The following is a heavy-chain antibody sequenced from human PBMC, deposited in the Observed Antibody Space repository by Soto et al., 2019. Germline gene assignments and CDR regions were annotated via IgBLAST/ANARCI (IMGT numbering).Heavy chain of an antibody. CDR2: INPSGGGA. J-gene: IGHJ4*02. V-gene: IGHV1-46*03. D-gene: IGHD2-21*02. Sequence: QVQLVQSGAGVKKPGASVTVSCKASGDTFTTYYLHWVRQAPGQGLEWLGMINPSGGGATYAQKFLGRLTLPGATSTNTVDMELSSLISEDTAVYYCVRGGSVVVVTAPFDYWGQGTLVTVSS. CDR3: VRGGSVVVVTAPFDY. CDR1: GDTFTTYY.